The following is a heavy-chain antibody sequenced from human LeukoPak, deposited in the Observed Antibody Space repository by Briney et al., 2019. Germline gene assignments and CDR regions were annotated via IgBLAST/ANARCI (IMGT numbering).Heavy chain of an antibody. V-gene: IGHV3-15*01. CDR3: TTDPRY. Sequence: GGSLRLSCSASGLGRSFKETWMSWVRRAPGKGLEWIGRSKGKPDGGAIDYIAPVRGRFSIPRDDSKNLVFLQMDSLKIEDTAVYYCTTDPRYWGQGTMVTVSS. CDR2: SKGKPDGGAI. CDR1: GLGRSFKETW. J-gene: IGHJ4*02.